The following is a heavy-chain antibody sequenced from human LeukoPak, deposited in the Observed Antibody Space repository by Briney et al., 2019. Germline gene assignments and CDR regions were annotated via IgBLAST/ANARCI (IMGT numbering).Heavy chain of an antibody. CDR2: INPNSGGT. D-gene: IGHD5-12*01. CDR1: GGTFSSYA. CDR3: ARGTLVATDLWFDP. Sequence: ASVKVSCKASGGTFSSYAISWVRQAPGQGLEWMGWINPNSGGTNYAQKFQGRVTMTRDTSISTAYMELSRLRSDDTAVYYCARGTLVATDLWFDPWGQGTLVTVSS. V-gene: IGHV1-2*02. J-gene: IGHJ5*02.